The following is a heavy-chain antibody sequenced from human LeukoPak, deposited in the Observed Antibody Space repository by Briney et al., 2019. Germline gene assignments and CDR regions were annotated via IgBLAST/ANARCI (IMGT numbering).Heavy chain of an antibody. CDR2: INPNSGGT. CDR3: ARHPLGYCSSTSCYAWEN. V-gene: IGHV1-2*06. CDR1: GYTFTGYY. J-gene: IGHJ4*02. D-gene: IGHD2-2*01. Sequence: ASVKVSCKASGYTFTGYYMHWVRQAPGQGLEWMGRINPNSGGTNYAQKFQGRVTMTRDTSISTAYMELSRPRSDDTAVYYCARHPLGYCSSTSCYAWENCGQGTLVTVSS.